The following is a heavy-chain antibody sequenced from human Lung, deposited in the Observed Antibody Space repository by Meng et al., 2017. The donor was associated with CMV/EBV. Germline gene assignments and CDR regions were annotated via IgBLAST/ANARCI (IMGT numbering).Heavy chain of an antibody. CDR3: ARDPSNTSGRYAYFDY. D-gene: IGHD6-19*01. Sequence: QVQWGQAGAEVKKPGASVRVSCKASGYTFTYHGISWIRQAPGQGLEWMGWISCYNGDTNYAQKLQGRVTMTTDTSTNTAYMDLRGLRSDDTAVYYCARDPSNTSGRYAYFDYWGQGTLVTVSS. CDR1: GYTFTYHG. CDR2: ISCYNGDT. V-gene: IGHV1-18*01. J-gene: IGHJ4*02.